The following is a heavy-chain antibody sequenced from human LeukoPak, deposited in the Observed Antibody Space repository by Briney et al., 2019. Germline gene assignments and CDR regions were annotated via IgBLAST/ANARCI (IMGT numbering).Heavy chain of an antibody. J-gene: IGHJ4*02. CDR1: GFIFSNYA. CDR2: IWYDGSNK. D-gene: IGHD2-2*02. Sequence: PGGSLRLSCTTSGFIFSNYAMGWVRQPPGKGLEWVAVIWYDGSNKYYADSVKGRFTISRDNSKNTLYLQMNSLRAEDTAVYYCARDFRGAIDYWGQGTLVTVSS. V-gene: IGHV3-33*08. CDR3: ARDFRGAIDY.